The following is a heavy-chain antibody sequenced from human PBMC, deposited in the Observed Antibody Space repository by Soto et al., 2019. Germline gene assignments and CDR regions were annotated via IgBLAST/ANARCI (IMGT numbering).Heavy chain of an antibody. D-gene: IGHD3-3*01. CDR3: ARVKSHGVDIYYSSKYAMDV. CDR2: ISPCGSTI. Sequence: GGSLRLSCAASGFTCSTYTMTWVRQLPGKGLERLSYISPCGSTIYYADSVKGRFTISRDNAKNSLSLQMKSLRDDDTAFYYCARVKSHGVDIYYSSKYAMDVWGQGATVTVSS. V-gene: IGHV3-48*02. CDR1: GFTCSTYT. J-gene: IGHJ6*02.